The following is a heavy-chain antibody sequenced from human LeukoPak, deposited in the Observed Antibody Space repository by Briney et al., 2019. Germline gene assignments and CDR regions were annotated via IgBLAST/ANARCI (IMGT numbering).Heavy chain of an antibody. CDR2: IYYSGST. CDR1: GGSISSYY. J-gene: IGHJ6*02. Sequence: PSETLSLTCTVSGGSISSYYWSWIRQPPGKGLEWIGYIYYSGSTNYNPSLKSRVTISVDTSKNQFSLKLSSVTAADTAVYYCARGESGSYWAPYYHGMDVWGQGTTVTVSS. V-gene: IGHV4-59*01. D-gene: IGHD3-10*01. CDR3: ARGESGSYWAPYYHGMDV.